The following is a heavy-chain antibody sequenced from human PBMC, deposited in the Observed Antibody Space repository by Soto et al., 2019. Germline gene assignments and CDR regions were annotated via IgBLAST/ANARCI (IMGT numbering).Heavy chain of an antibody. J-gene: IGHJ5*02. CDR3: ARHRGNYYDRTGFDP. Sequence: EVQLVQSGAEVKKPGESLKISCKGSGYSFTSYWIGWVRQMPGKGLEWMGIIYPGDSDTRYNPSFQGQVTISADKSISTAYLQWSSLKASDTAMYYCARHRGNYYDRTGFDPWGQGTLVTVSS. CDR1: GYSFTSYW. D-gene: IGHD3-22*01. V-gene: IGHV5-51*01. CDR2: IYPGDSDT.